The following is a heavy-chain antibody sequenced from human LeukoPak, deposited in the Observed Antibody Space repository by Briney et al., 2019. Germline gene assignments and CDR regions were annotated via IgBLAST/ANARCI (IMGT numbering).Heavy chain of an antibody. J-gene: IGHJ4*02. D-gene: IGHD3-3*01. CDR1: GGSISSGGYS. Sequence: SETLSLTCAVSGGSISSGGYSWSWIRQPPGKGLEWIGYIYYSGSTYYNPSLKSRVTISVDTSKNQFSLKLSSVTAADTAVYYCTRVKIGDFWSGYRYFDYWGQGTLVTVSS. V-gene: IGHV4-30-4*07. CDR2: IYYSGST. CDR3: TRVKIGDFWSGYRYFDY.